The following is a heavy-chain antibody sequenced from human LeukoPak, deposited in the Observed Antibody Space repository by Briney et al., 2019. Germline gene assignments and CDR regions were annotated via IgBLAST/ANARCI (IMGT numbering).Heavy chain of an antibody. V-gene: IGHV3-30-3*01. D-gene: IGHD6-13*01. Sequence: PGRSLRPSCAASGFTFSTYAMHWVRQAPGKGLEWVALISYDGSNKYYADSVKGRFTISRDNSKNTLYLQMNSLRAEDTAFYYCSRGSSSWEDDVFDIWGKGTMVTVSS. CDR1: GFTFSTYA. J-gene: IGHJ3*02. CDR2: ISYDGSNK. CDR3: SRGSSSWEDDVFDI.